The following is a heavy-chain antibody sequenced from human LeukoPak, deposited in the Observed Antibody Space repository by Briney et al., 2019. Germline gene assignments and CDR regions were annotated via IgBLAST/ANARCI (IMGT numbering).Heavy chain of an antibody. V-gene: IGHV4-4*07. Sequence: SETLSLTCTVSGGSISSYSWSWIRQPAGKGLEWIGRIYTSGSTKYNPSLTSRVTMSVDTSKDQFSLKLRSVTAADTAVYYCARAVHCSGGSCYFDYWGQGTLVTVSS. CDR3: ARAVHCSGGSCYFDY. CDR1: GGSISSYS. D-gene: IGHD2-15*01. J-gene: IGHJ4*02. CDR2: IYTSGST.